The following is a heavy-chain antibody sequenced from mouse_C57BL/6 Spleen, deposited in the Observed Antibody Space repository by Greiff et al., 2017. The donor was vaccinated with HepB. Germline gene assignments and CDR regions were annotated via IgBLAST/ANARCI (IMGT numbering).Heavy chain of an antibody. D-gene: IGHD2-4*01. CDR3: ANYDYDAAWFAY. Sequence: VQLQQSGAELARPGASVKLSCKASGYTFTSYGISWVKQRTGQGLEWIGEIYPRSGNTYYNEKFKGKATLTADKSSSTAYMELRSLTSEDSAVYFCANYDYDAAWFAYWGQRTLVTVSA. J-gene: IGHJ3*01. CDR1: GYTFTSYG. CDR2: IYPRSGNT. V-gene: IGHV1-81*01.